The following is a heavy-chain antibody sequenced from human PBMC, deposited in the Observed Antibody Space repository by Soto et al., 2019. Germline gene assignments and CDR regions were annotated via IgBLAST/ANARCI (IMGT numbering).Heavy chain of an antibody. D-gene: IGHD5-12*01. J-gene: IGHJ3*02. CDR2: ITGNDGAT. V-gene: IGHV3-23*01. Sequence: PGGSLRLSCAASGLTFNRDAMSWVRQAPGKGLEWISVITGNDGATYYSDSVKGRFTISRDNSKNTLYLQMNSLRAEDTALYYCARVPPGGYSGYDSAFDIWGQGTMVTVSS. CDR3: ARVPPGGYSGYDSAFDI. CDR1: GLTFNRDA.